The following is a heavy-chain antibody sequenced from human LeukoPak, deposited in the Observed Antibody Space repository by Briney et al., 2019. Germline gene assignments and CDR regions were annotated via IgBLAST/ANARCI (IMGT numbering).Heavy chain of an antibody. Sequence: SETLSLTCAVYGGSFSGYYWSWIRQPPEKGLEWIGEINHSGSTNYNPSLKSRVTISVDTSKNQFSLKLISVTAADTAVYYCASPNPGGQLVYYCGMDVRGQGTTVTVSS. J-gene: IGHJ6*02. CDR3: ASPNPGGQLVYYCGMDV. CDR2: INHSGST. CDR1: GGSFSGYY. D-gene: IGHD6-6*01. V-gene: IGHV4-34*01.